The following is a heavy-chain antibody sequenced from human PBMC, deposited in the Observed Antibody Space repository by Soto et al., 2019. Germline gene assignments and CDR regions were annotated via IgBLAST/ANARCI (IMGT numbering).Heavy chain of an antibody. CDR3: ATWLQREHAYDV. CDR1: GXTVSGKKY. Sequence: LGLSCSVVGXTVSGKKYVAWVRQAPGKGLEWVSGVYDADGKYYADSVKGRFTTSRDSSKTIVYLEMNDLGPEDTAIYYCATWLQREHAYDVWGQGTTVTVS. D-gene: IGHD1-1*01. J-gene: IGHJ3*01. CDR2: VYDADGK. V-gene: IGHV3-53*01.